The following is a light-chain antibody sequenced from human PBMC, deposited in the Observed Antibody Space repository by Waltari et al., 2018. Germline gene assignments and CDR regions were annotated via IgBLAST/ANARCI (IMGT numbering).Light chain of an antibody. CDR2: EVN. J-gene: IGLJ1*01. CDR3: TSYAGINNLV. V-gene: IGLV2-8*01. CDR1: SNDVAGYNY. Sequence: QSALTQPPSASGSPGQSVTISCTGTSNDVAGYNYVSWYQQYPGKVPKLLLYEVNKRPSGFPDRFAGSKSGNTASLTVSGLQAEDEATYYCTSYAGINNLVFGTGTKVTVL.